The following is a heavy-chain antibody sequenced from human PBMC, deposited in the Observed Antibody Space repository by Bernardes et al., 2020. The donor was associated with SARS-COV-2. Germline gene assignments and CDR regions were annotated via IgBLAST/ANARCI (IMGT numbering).Heavy chain of an antibody. D-gene: IGHD3-3*01. CDR3: ARHNLYYDFGNC. CDR2: IYPGDSDT. V-gene: IGHV5-51*01. J-gene: IGHJ4*02. Sequence: GASLKISCKGSGYNSTNYWIGWVRQMPGKGLEWMGIIYPGDSDTRYRPSFQGRVTLPADKSISTAYLQWSSLKASDTARYYCARHNLYYDFGNCWGQGTLVTVSP. CDR1: GYNSTNYW.